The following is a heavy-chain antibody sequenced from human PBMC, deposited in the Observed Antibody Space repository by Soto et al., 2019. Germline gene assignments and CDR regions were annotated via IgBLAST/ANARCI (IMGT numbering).Heavy chain of an antibody. Sequence: QVQLVQSGAEVKKPGASVRVSCKTSGYTFINYGITWVRQAPGQGLEWMGWLSAYNGDTSSSEKLQDRFTMTTDTSTTTVYMALRSLTSDDTAVYYWARWSAIVGGAEALDVWGQGTMVIVSS. J-gene: IGHJ3*01. CDR1: GYTFINYG. D-gene: IGHD1-26*01. V-gene: IGHV1-18*01. CDR3: ARWSAIVGGAEALDV. CDR2: LSAYNGDT.